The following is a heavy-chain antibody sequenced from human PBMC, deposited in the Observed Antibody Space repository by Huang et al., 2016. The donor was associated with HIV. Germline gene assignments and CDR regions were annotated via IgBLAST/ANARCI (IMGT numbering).Heavy chain of an antibody. CDR1: GGSITSSSYY. J-gene: IGHJ3*02. V-gene: IGHV4-39*01. D-gene: IGHD3-22*01. Sequence: QLQLQGSGPGLVKPSETLSLTCTVSGGSITSSSYYWGWIRQPPGKVLEWVGSIYYIGSTDYNPSLKSRVTVSVDTSKNQFSLKLSSVTTADTAVYYCARHFSYYDSSGYTPWDAFDIWGQGTMVTISS. CDR3: ARHFSYYDSSGYTPWDAFDI. CDR2: IYYIGST.